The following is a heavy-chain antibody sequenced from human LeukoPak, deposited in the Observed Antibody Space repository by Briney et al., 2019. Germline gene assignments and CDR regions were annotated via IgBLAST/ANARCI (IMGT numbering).Heavy chain of an antibody. Sequence: QPGGSLRLSCAASGFTFRNYVIHWVRQAPGKGLEWVAVIWYDGSNKYYADSVKGRFTISRDNSKNTLYLQMNSLRAEDTAVYYCARDIGGEAVAIDYWGQGTLVTVSS. CDR2: IWYDGSNK. D-gene: IGHD6-19*01. J-gene: IGHJ4*02. CDR3: ARDIGGEAVAIDY. V-gene: IGHV3-33*08. CDR1: GFTFRNYV.